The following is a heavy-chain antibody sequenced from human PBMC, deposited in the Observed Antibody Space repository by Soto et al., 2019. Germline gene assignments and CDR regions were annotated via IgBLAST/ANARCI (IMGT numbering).Heavy chain of an antibody. V-gene: IGHV1-3*01. CDR2: ISAGNGNT. Sequence: ASVKVSCKASGYTFTSYAMHWVRQAPGQRLEWMGWISAGNGNTKYSQKFQGRVTITRDTSASTAYMELSSLRSEDTAVYYCAGDYYDSSGYWDYYFDYWGQGTLVTVSS. J-gene: IGHJ4*02. CDR1: GYTFTSYA. CDR3: AGDYYDSSGYWDYYFDY. D-gene: IGHD3-22*01.